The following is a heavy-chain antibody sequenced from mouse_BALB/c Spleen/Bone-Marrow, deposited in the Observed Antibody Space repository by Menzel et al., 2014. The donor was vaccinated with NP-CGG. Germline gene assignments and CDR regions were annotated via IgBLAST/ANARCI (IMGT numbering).Heavy chain of an antibody. CDR3: TRSGFYGYGTYFDV. CDR2: INPSNGVT. J-gene: IGHJ1*01. CDR1: GYTFXNYY. Sequence: QVQLQQSGAELVKPGASVKLSCKVSGYTFXNYYVYWVKQRPGQGLEWIGEINPSNGVTNFNEKFMIKATLTVDSSSSTAYMHLSSLTSEDSAVYYCTRSGFYGYGTYFDVWGAGTTVTVSS. D-gene: IGHD1-2*01. V-gene: IGHV1S81*02.